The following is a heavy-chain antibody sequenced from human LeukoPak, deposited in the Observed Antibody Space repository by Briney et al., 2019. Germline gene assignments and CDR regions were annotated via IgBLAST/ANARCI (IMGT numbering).Heavy chain of an antibody. V-gene: IGHV3-33*01. CDR1: GFTFSSYG. CDR2: IWYDGSNK. D-gene: IGHD4-17*01. CDR3: ARDFTDYGDYGAFDY. J-gene: IGHJ4*02. Sequence: PGGSLRLSCEASGFTFSSYGMHWVRQAPGKGLEWVAVIWYDGSNKYYADSVKGRFTISRDNSKNTLYLQMNSLRAEDTAVYYCARDFTDYGDYGAFDYWGQGTLVTVSS.